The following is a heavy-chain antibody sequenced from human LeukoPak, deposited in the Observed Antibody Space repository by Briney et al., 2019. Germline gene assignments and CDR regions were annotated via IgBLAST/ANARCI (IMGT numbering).Heavy chain of an antibody. V-gene: IGHV4-59*01. Sequence: PSETLSLTCTVSGGSISSYYWSWIRQPPGKGLEWIGYIYYSGSTNYNPSLKSRVTISVDTSKNQFSLKLSSVTAADTAVYYCARTRVTMIVVLDYWGQGTLVTVSS. CDR2: IYYSGST. J-gene: IGHJ4*02. CDR3: ARTRVTMIVVLDY. D-gene: IGHD3-22*01. CDR1: GGSISSYY.